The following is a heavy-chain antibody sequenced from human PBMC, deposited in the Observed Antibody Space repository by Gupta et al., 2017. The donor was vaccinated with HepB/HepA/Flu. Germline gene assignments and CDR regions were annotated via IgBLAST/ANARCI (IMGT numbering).Heavy chain of an antibody. V-gene: IGHV4-34*01. Sequence: QVQLQQWGAGLLKPSETLSLTCAVYGGSFSGYYWSWIRQPPGKGLEWIGEINHSGSTNYNPSLKSRVTISVDTSKNQFSLKLSSVTAADTAVYYCARGGEFKRPSQQLVRGYFDYWGQGTLVTVSA. CDR3: ARGGEFKRPSQQLVRGYFDY. D-gene: IGHD6-13*01. CDR1: GGSFSGYY. J-gene: IGHJ4*02. CDR2: INHSGST.